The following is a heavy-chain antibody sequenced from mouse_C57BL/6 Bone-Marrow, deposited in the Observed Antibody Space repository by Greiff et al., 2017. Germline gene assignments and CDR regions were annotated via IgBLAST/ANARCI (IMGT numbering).Heavy chain of an antibody. V-gene: IGHV1-18*01. D-gene: IGHD1-1*01. CDR1: GYTFTDYN. J-gene: IGHJ1*03. Sequence: VQLQQSGPELVKPGASVKIPCKASGYTFTDYNMDWVKQSHGKSLEWIGDINPNNGGTIYNQKFKGKATLTVDKSSSTAYMELRSLTSEDTAVYYGARQNYYGSSYDYWYFDVWGKGTAGTVPS. CDR3: ARQNYYGSSYDYWYFDV. CDR2: INPNNGGT.